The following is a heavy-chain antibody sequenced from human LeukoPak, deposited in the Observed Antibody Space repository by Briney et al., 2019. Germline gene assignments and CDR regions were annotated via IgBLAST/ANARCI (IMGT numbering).Heavy chain of an antibody. Sequence: SETLSLTCTVSGDSISSYYWSWIRQPPGKGLEWIGHIYYSGSTNYNPSLKSRVTISVDTSKSQFSLKLSSVTAADTAVHYCARRTLCCGERFDPWGQGTLVTVSS. J-gene: IGHJ5*02. CDR3: ARRTLCCGERFDP. D-gene: IGHD3-16*01. V-gene: IGHV4-59*08. CDR1: GDSISSYY. CDR2: IYYSGST.